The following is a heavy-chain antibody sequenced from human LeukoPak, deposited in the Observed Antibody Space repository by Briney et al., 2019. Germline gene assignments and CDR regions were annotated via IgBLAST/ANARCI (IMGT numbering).Heavy chain of an antibody. CDR1: GFTFSNAW. Sequence: GGSLRLSCVVSGFTFSNAWMSWVRQAPGKGLEWAGRIKSKADGGTTDYAAPVKGRFTISRDDSKDTLYLQMNSLKTEDTAVYYCTTVRLVVVTAPDFDYWGQGSLVTVSS. V-gene: IGHV3-15*01. CDR2: IKSKADGGTT. CDR3: TTVRLVVVTAPDFDY. J-gene: IGHJ4*02. D-gene: IGHD2-21*02.